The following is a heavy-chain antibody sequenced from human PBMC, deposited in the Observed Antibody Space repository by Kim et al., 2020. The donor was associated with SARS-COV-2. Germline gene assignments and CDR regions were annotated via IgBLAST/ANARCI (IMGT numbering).Heavy chain of an antibody. CDR2: IYHSGST. V-gene: IGHV4-38-2*02. D-gene: IGHD1-26*01. J-gene: IGHJ5*02. CDR1: GYSISSGYY. CDR3: ARDGDIVGATIGWFDP. Sequence: SETLSLTCTVSGYSISSGYYWGWIRQPPGKGLEWIGSIYHSGSTYYNPSLKSRVTISVDTSKNQFSLKLSSVTAADTAVYYCARDGDIVGATIGWFDPWG.